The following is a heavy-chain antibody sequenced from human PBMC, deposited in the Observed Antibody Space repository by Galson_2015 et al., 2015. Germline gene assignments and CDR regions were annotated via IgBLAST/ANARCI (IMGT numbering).Heavy chain of an antibody. CDR2: IRSKAYGGTT. CDR3: TRTPEYVWGSYDGMDV. J-gene: IGHJ6*02. V-gene: IGHV3-49*03. CDR1: GFTFGDYA. Sequence: SLRLSCAASGFTFGDYAMSWFRQAPGKGLEWVGFIRSKAYGGTTEYAASVKGRFTISRDDSKSIAYLQMNSLKTEDTAVYYCTRTPEYVWGSYDGMDVWGQGTTVTVSS. D-gene: IGHD3-16*01.